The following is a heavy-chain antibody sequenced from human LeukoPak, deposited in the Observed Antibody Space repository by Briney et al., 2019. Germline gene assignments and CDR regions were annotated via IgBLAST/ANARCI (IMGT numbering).Heavy chain of an antibody. CDR1: GFTFSGSA. CDR2: IRSKANSYAT. V-gene: IGHV3-73*01. CDR3: TRRGVGATALDY. Sequence: PGGSLRLSCAASGFTFSGSAMHWVRQASGKGLEWVGRIRSKANSYATAYAASVKGRFTISRDDSKDTAYLQMNSLKTEDTAVYYCTRRGVGATALDYWGQGTLVTVSS. D-gene: IGHD1-26*01. J-gene: IGHJ4*02.